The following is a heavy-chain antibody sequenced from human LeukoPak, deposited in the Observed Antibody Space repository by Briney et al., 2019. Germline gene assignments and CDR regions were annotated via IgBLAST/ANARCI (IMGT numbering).Heavy chain of an antibody. CDR2: INPNSGGT. CDR3: ARVRHGYCSGGSCGNWFDP. V-gene: IGHV1-2*02. CDR1: GYTFTGYY. Sequence: ASVKVSCKASGYTFTGYYMHWVRQPPGQGLEWMGWINPNSGGTNYAQKFQGRVTMTRDTSISTAYMELSRLRSDDTAVYYCARVRHGYCSGGSCGNWFDPWGQGTLVTVSS. J-gene: IGHJ5*02. D-gene: IGHD2-15*01.